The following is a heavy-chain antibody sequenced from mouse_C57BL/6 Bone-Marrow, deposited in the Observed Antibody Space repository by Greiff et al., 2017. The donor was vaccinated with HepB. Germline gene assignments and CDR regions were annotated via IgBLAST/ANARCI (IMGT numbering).Heavy chain of an antibody. CDR2: IDPETGGT. V-gene: IGHV1-15*01. J-gene: IGHJ4*01. Sequence: VKLVESGAELVRPGASVTLSCKASGYTFTDYEMHWVKQTPVHGLEWIGAIDPETGGTAYNQKFKGKAILTADKSSSTAYMELRSLTSEDSAVYYCTRGTVAYAMDDWGQGTSVTVSS. CDR1: GYTFTDYE. D-gene: IGHD1-1*01. CDR3: TRGTVAYAMDD.